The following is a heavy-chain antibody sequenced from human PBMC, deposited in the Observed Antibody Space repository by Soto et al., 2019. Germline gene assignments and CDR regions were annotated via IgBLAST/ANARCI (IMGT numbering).Heavy chain of an antibody. D-gene: IGHD6-19*01. Sequence: VQLVESGGGVVQPGRSLRLSCAASGFTFSDYAMHWVRQAPGKGLEWVAVVSHDGRNTHYADSVKGRFTISRDSSKNTVSLEMTRLRAEHTAVHYGARGGRQWPVTSDFNNWGPGALVNVSS. J-gene: IGHJ4*02. CDR3: ARGGRQWPVTSDFNN. CDR2: VSHDGRNT. CDR1: GFTFSDYA. V-gene: IGHV3-30*03.